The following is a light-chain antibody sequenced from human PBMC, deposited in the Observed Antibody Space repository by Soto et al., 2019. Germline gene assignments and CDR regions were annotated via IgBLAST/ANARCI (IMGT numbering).Light chain of an antibody. CDR2: RNN. CDR1: SSNIGSNY. J-gene: IGLJ3*02. Sequence: QYVLTQPPSASGTPGQRVTISCSGSSSNIGSNYVYWYQQLPGTAPKLLIYRNNQRPTGVPDRFSGSKSGTSASLAISGLRSEDEADYYCAAWDDSLSAWVFGGGTQLTVL. CDR3: AAWDDSLSAWV. V-gene: IGLV1-47*01.